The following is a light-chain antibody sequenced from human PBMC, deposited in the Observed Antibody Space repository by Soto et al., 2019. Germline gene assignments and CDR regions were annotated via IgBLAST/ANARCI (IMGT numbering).Light chain of an antibody. Sequence: QPVLTQSPSASASLGASVKLTGTLSSGHSSYAIAWHQQQPEKGPRYLMKLNSDGRHSKGDGIPDRFSGSSSGAERYLTISSLQSEDEADYYCQTWCTGTVVFGGGTKLTVL. V-gene: IGLV4-69*01. J-gene: IGLJ2*01. CDR1: SGHSSYA. CDR2: LNSDGRH. CDR3: QTWCTGTVV.